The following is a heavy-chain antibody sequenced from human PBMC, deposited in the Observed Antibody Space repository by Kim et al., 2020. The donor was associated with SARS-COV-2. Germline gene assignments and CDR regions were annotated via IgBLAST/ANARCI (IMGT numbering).Heavy chain of an antibody. CDR2: MYYSGTP. CDR1: GGSISTTSAY. D-gene: IGHD4-4*01. Sequence: SETLSLSCDVSGGSISTTSAYWGWIRQSPGEGLEWIGSMYYSGTPHYNPSLKGRVIISVDTSKNQFSLTMTSVTAADTAVYYCARHTYSYYYMDVWGKGTTVTVSS. V-gene: IGHV4-39*01. CDR3: ARHTYSYYYMDV. J-gene: IGHJ6*03.